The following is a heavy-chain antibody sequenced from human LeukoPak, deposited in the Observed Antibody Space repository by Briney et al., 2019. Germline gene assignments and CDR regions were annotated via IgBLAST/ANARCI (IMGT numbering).Heavy chain of an antibody. J-gene: IGHJ3*02. CDR2: ISSSSSYT. Sequence: GGSLRLSCAASGFTFSSYAMSWVRRAPGKGLEWVSYISSSSSYTNYADSVKGRFTISRDKAKNSLYLQMNSLRAEDTAVYYCARDSSTTGTTHDAFDIWGQGTMVTVSS. CDR3: ARDSSTTGTTHDAFDI. CDR1: GFTFSSYA. V-gene: IGHV3-21*05. D-gene: IGHD1-1*01.